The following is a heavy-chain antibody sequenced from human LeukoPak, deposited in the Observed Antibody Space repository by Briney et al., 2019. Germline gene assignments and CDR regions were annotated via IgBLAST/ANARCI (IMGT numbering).Heavy chain of an antibody. Sequence: SETLSLTSAVYGESFSGYYWSWIRQPPGTELEWIGEINHSGSTNYNPSLKSRVTISVDTSKNQFSLKLSSVTAADTAVYYCARVPVGDYYYYYMDVWGKGTTVTVSS. CDR1: GESFSGYY. CDR3: ARVPVGDYYYYYMDV. J-gene: IGHJ6*03. CDR2: INHSGST. D-gene: IGHD3-16*01. V-gene: IGHV4-34*01.